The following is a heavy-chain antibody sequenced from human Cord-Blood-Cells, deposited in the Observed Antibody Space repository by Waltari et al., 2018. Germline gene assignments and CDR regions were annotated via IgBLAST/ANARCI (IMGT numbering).Heavy chain of an antibody. CDR1: GGSISSYY. V-gene: IGHV4-59*01. J-gene: IGHJ4*02. D-gene: IGHD4-17*01. CDR2: IYYSGST. CDR3: ARYTVTTTGLDY. Sequence: QVQLQESGPGLVKPSETLSLTCTVSGGSISSYYWSWIRQPPGKGLEWIGYIYYSGSTNYNPSLKSRVTRSVDTAKNQFSLKLSSVTAADTAVYYCARYTVTTTGLDYWGQGTLVTVSS.